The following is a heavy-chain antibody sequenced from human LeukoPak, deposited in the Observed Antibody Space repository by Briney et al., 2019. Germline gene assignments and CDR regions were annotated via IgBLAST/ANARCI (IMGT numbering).Heavy chain of an antibody. CDR2: MNPNSGNT. J-gene: IGHJ4*02. Sequence: ASVKVSCKASGYTFTSYDINWVRRATGQGLEWMGWMNPNSGNTGYAQKFQGRVTMTRNTSISTAYMELSSLRSEDTAVYYCARGFTYYYDSSGYYYDYWGQGTLVTVSS. D-gene: IGHD3-22*01. CDR3: ARGFTYYYDSSGYYYDY. V-gene: IGHV1-8*01. CDR1: GYTFTSYD.